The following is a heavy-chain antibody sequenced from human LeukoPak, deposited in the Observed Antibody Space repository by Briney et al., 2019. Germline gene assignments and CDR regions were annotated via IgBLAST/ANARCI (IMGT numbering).Heavy chain of an antibody. CDR3: AKDLGVEMATTMYNHFDY. Sequence: QPGGSLRLSCAASGFTFSSYGMHWVRQAPGKGLEWVAFIRYDGSNKYYADSVKGRFTISRDNSKNTLYLQMNSLRAEDTAVYYCAKDLGVEMATTMYNHFDYWGQGTLVTVSS. CDR1: GFTFSSYG. CDR2: IRYDGSNK. D-gene: IGHD5-24*01. J-gene: IGHJ4*02. V-gene: IGHV3-30*02.